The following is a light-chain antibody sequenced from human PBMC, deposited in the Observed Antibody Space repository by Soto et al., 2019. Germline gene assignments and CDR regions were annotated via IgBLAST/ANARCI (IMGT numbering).Light chain of an antibody. V-gene: IGKV3-11*01. CDR3: QQRSNWPLS. J-gene: IGKJ4*01. Sequence: EIVLTQSPVTLSSSPGERATLSCRASQSVSSSLAWYQQKPGQAPRLLIYDASNRVTGIPARFSGSGSETDFNLTVSSPEPEDFAVYYCQQRSNWPLSFGGGTKVEIK. CDR1: QSVSSS. CDR2: DAS.